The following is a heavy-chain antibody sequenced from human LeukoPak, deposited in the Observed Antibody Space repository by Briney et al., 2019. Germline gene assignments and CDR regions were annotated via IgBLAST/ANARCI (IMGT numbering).Heavy chain of an antibody. CDR2: MNHNSGNT. Sequence: ASVKVSCKASGYTFTSYDINWVRQATGQGVEGMGWMNHNSGNTGHAQKFQAKVTMTRNTSISTAYMELSSLRSEDTAVYYCARFTYYDFWSGYFHYYYYGMDVWGQGTTVTVSS. CDR1: GYTFTSYD. CDR3: ARFTYYDFWSGYFHYYYYGMDV. D-gene: IGHD3-3*01. V-gene: IGHV1-8*01. J-gene: IGHJ6*02.